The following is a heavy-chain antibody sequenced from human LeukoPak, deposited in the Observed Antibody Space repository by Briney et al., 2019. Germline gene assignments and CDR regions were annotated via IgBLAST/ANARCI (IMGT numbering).Heavy chain of an antibody. J-gene: IGHJ4*02. CDR2: ISYDGSNK. CDR3: ARPQGSRQIWVHFDY. Sequence: GGSLRLSCAASGFTFSSYGMHWVRQAPGKGLEWVAVISYDGSNKYYADSVKGRFTISRDNSKNTLYLQMNSLRAEDTAVYYCARPQGSRQIWVHFDYWGQGTLVTVSS. V-gene: IGHV3-30*03. D-gene: IGHD5-18*01. CDR1: GFTFSSYG.